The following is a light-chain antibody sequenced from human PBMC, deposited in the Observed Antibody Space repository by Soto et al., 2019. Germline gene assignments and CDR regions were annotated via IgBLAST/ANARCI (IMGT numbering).Light chain of an antibody. CDR3: ATWDDKLNGPV. V-gene: IGLV1-44*01. CDR1: SSNIGSSP. CDR2: GNN. J-gene: IGLJ3*02. Sequence: QSVLTQPPSASGTPGQRVTISCSGSSSNIGSSPVNWYQQLPGMAPRLLIYGNNQRPSGVPDRFSGSKSGTSASLAIGGLQSEDEADYYCATWDDKLNGPVFGGGTKVTV.